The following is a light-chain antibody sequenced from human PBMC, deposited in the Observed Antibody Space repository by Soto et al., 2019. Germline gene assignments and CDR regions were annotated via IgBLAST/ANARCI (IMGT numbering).Light chain of an antibody. Sequence: QSVLTQPPSVSGAPGQRVTISCTGSSSNIGAGHDVHWYQQLPGTAPKLLIYDNINRPSGVPDRFSGSKSGASASLAITGLQAEDEADYFGQSYDSTLSGSVFGGGTKLTVL. V-gene: IGLV1-40*01. CDR1: SSNIGAGHD. J-gene: IGLJ2*01. CDR3: QSYDSTLSGSV. CDR2: DNI.